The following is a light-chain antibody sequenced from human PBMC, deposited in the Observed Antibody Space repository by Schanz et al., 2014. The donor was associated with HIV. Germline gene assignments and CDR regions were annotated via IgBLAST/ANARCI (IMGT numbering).Light chain of an antibody. J-gene: IGLJ2*01. CDR1: SSDVGGYNY. CDR3: CSFAVNSTWI. CDR2: EVI. V-gene: IGLV2-23*02. Sequence: QSALTQPPSASGSPGQSVTISCTGTSSDVGGYNYVSWYQLRPGKAPKLMIYEVIKRPSGVSNRFSGSKSGNTASLTISGLQAEDEADYYCCSFAVNSTWIFGGGTKLTVL.